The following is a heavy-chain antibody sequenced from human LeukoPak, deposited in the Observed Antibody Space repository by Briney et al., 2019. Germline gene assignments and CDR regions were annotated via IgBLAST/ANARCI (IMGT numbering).Heavy chain of an antibody. V-gene: IGHV4-59*12. D-gene: IGHD3-22*01. J-gene: IGHJ3*02. CDR1: GVSISSSY. CDR2: VYYTGST. CDR3: ARGFFDSRGVSNPFDI. Sequence: PSETLSLTCTVSGVSISSSYWSWLRQPPGKGLEWLGYVYYTGSTNYSPSLESRVTISVDTSKNQLSLKVNSVTVADTAVYYCARGFFDSRGVSNPFDIWGQGTMVTVSS.